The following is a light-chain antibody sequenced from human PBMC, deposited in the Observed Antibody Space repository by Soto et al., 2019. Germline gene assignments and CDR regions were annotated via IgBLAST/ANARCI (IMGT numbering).Light chain of an antibody. J-gene: IGLJ3*02. CDR1: SSDVGSYNL. V-gene: IGLV2-23*01. CDR2: EDN. CDR3: CSYAGSSTPWV. Sequence: QSALTQPASVSGSPGQSITISCTGTSSDVGSYNLVSWYQQHPGKAPKLMIYEDNKRPSGVSNRFSGSKSGNTASLTISGLQAEDEADYYCCSYAGSSTPWVFGGGTKLTVL.